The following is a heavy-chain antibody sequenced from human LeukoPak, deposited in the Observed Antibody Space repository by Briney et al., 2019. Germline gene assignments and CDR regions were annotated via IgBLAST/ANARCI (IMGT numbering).Heavy chain of an antibody. CDR2: IYYSGST. CDR3: ARGGDYGDPLFDY. J-gene: IGHJ4*02. CDR1: GGSLSSGGYS. V-gene: IGHV4-30-4*07. D-gene: IGHD4-17*01. Sequence: SETLSLTCAVSGGSLSSGGYSWSWIRQPPGKGLEWIGYIYYSGSTYYNPSLKSRVTISVDTSKNQFSLKLSSVTAADTAVYYCARGGDYGDPLFDYWGQGTLVTVSS.